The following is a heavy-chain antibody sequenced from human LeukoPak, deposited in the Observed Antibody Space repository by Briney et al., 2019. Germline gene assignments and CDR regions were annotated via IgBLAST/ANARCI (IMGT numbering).Heavy chain of an antibody. CDR2: FYSSGST. J-gene: IGHJ1*01. Sequence: SETLSLTCTVSGGSISSGDCYWNWIRQPPGKGLEWIGYFYSSGSTYYNPSLKSRVAISVDTSKNQFSLKLSSVSAADTAVYYCVRGPYSSGWYEVHFQHWGQGTLVTVSS. CDR3: VRGPYSSGWYEVHFQH. V-gene: IGHV4-30-4*01. D-gene: IGHD6-19*01. CDR1: GGSISSGDCY.